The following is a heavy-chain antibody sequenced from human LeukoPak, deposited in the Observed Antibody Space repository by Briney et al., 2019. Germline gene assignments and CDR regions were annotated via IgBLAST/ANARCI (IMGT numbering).Heavy chain of an antibody. CDR3: ASSIVATVPLDY. V-gene: IGHV1-69*04. CDR1: GGTFSSYA. J-gene: IGHJ4*02. Sequence: ASVKVSCKASGGTFSSYAISWVRQAPGQGLEWMGRIIPILGIANYAQKFQGRVTITADKSTSTAYMELSSLRSEDTAVYYCASSIVATVPLDYWGQGTLVTVSS. CDR2: IIPILGIA. D-gene: IGHD5-12*01.